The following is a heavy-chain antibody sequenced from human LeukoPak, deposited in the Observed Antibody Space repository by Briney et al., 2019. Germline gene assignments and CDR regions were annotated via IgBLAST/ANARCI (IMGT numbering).Heavy chain of an antibody. CDR1: GFTLSSYW. D-gene: IGHD2-15*01. CDR3: AREFEYYSGFDY. Sequence: GESLRLSCVASGFTLSSYWMHWVRQAPGKGLVWVSRIKSDRSSTSYADSVKGRFTISRDNAKNTVYLQMNSLRAEDTAVYYCAREFEYYSGFDYWGQGTLVSVSS. J-gene: IGHJ4*02. CDR2: IKSDRSST. V-gene: IGHV3-74*01.